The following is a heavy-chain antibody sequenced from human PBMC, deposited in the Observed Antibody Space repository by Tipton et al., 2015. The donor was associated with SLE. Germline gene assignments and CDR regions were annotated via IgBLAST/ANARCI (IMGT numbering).Heavy chain of an antibody. CDR1: GGSISSYY. V-gene: IGHV4-4*07. D-gene: IGHD3-9*01. CDR3: ARVFDWYHAFDI. J-gene: IGHJ3*02. CDR2: IYNSGST. Sequence: TLSLTCTVSGGSISSYYWSWIRQPAGTGLEWIGRIYNSGSTNYNPSLKSRVTMSVDTSKNQFSLKLSSVTAADTAVYYCARVFDWYHAFDIWGQGTMVTVSS.